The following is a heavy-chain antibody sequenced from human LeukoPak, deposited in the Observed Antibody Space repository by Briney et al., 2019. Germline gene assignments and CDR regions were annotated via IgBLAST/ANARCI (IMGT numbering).Heavy chain of an antibody. D-gene: IGHD6-19*01. CDR1: GFTFSSYW. Sequence: PGGSLRLSCAASGFTFSSYWMSWVRQAPGKGLEWVANIKQDGSEKYYVDSVKGRFTISRDNAKNSLYLQMNSLRAEDTAVYYCARGSTGYSSGWGGIGYWGQGTLVTVSS. J-gene: IGHJ4*02. CDR3: ARGSTGYSSGWGGIGY. V-gene: IGHV3-7*01. CDR2: IKQDGSEK.